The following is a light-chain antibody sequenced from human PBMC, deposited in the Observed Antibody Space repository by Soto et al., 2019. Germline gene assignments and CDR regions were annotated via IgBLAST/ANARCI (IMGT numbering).Light chain of an antibody. CDR3: QSYDSSLSGFVV. J-gene: IGLJ2*01. CDR2: DNN. V-gene: IGLV1-40*01. CDR1: SSNIGAGYG. Sequence: QPVLTQPPSVSGAPGQRVTISCTGSSSNIGAGYGVQWYQQLPGTAPTLLIYDNNNRPSGVPHRFSGSKSGTSASLAITGLQAADEADYYCQSYDSSLSGFVVFGGGTKLTVL.